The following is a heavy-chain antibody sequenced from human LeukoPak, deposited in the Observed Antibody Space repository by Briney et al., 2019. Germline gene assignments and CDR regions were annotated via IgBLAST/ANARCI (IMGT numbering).Heavy chain of an antibody. CDR3: ARGFPLDP. Sequence: SETLSLTCTVSGGSISSYYWSWIRQPPGKGPEWIGHIYNGGSTNYNPSLKSRLTISVDTSNNQFSLMLSSVTAADTAVYYCARGFPLDPWGQGTLVTVSS. D-gene: IGHD3-10*01. CDR1: GGSISSYY. CDR2: IYNGGST. V-gene: IGHV4-59*01. J-gene: IGHJ5*02.